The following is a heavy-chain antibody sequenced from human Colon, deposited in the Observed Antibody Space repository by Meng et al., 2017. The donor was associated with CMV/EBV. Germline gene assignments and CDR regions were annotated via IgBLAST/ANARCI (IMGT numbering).Heavy chain of an antibody. CDR2: TNWNGGST. D-gene: IGHD3-10*01. CDR3: ARDTRRPGYYFDY. CDR1: GFTFDDYA. V-gene: IGHV3-20*04. J-gene: IGHJ4*02. Sequence: GGSLRLSCAASGFTFDDYAMHWVRQAPGKGLEWVSGTNWNGGSTDYADSVKGRFTISRDNAKNSLYLQMNSLRVEDTALYYCARDTRRPGYYFDYWGQGILVTVSS.